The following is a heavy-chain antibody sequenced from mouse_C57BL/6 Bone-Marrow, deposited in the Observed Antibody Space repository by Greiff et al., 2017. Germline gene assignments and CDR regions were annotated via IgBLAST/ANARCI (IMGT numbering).Heavy chain of an antibody. CDR3: AVNYYFDY. J-gene: IGHJ2*01. V-gene: IGHV1-64*01. CDR1: GYTFTSYW. Sequence: QVHVKQPGAELVKPGASVKLSCKASGYTFTSYWMHWVKQRPGQGLEWIGMIHPDSGSTNYNEKFKSKATLTVDKSSSTVYMQLSSLTSEDSAVXYCAVNYYFDYWGQGTTLTGSS. D-gene: IGHD1-3*01. CDR2: IHPDSGST.